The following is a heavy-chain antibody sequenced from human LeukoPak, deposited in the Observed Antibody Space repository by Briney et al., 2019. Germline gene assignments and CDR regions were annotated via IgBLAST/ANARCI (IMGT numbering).Heavy chain of an antibody. V-gene: IGHV3-74*01. D-gene: IGHD3-3*01. CDR3: ARHDFWSGFKGGDY. J-gene: IGHJ4*02. CDR2: INADGSTT. CDR1: GSGFTFNNYW. Sequence: GSLRLSCAASGSGFTFNNYWMHWVRQAPGKGLVWVSRINADGSTTSYADSVRGRFTISRDNAKNTLYLQMNSLRAEDTAFYYCARHDFWSGFKGGDYWGQGTLVTVSS.